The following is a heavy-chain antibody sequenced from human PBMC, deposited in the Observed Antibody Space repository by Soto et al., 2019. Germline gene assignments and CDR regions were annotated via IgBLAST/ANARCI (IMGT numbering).Heavy chain of an antibody. CDR1: GGSISSYS. J-gene: IGHJ6*02. CDR2: IFYTGST. CDR3: GALCSSTWCYGMDV. Sequence: PSETLSLTCTVSGGSISSYSWSWIRQPPGKGLEWIGDIFYTGSTNYNPSLKGRVTISVDTSKNQFSLKLSSVTAADTAVYYCGALCSSTWCYGMDVWGQGTTVTVSS. V-gene: IGHV4-59*01. D-gene: IGHD2-2*01.